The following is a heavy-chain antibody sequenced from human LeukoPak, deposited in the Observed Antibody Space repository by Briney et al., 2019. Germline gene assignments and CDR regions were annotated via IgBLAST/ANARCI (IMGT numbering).Heavy chain of an antibody. CDR3: AREDTATMYYYYSMDV. CDR2: INPNSGGT. CDR1: GYTFTGYY. J-gene: IGHJ6*02. Sequence: GASVKVSCKASGYTFTGYYIHWVRQAPGQGLEWMGWINPNSGGTNYAQKFQGRVTMTRDTSISTAHMELSRLRSDDTAVYYCAREDTATMYYYYSMDVWGQGTTVTVSS. V-gene: IGHV1-2*02. D-gene: IGHD5-18*01.